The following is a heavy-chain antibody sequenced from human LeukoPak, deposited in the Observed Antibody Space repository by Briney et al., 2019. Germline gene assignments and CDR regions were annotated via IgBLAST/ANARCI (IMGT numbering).Heavy chain of an antibody. Sequence: GGSLRLSCAVSGVTLSNYGMSWVRQAPGKGLEWVAGISDSGGSRNYADSVKGRFTISRDNPKNTLYLQMNSLRAEDTAVYFCAKRGVVIRVILVGFHKEAYYFDSWGQGALVTVSS. CDR3: AKRGVVIRVILVGFHKEAYYFDS. CDR1: GVTLSNYG. CDR2: ISDSGGSR. V-gene: IGHV3-23*01. D-gene: IGHD3-22*01. J-gene: IGHJ4*02.